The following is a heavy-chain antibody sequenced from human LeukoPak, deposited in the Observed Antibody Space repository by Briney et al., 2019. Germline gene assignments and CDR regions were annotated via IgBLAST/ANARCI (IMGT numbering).Heavy chain of an antibody. Sequence: PSETLSLTCTVSGGSISSYYWSWIRQPPGKGLEWIGYIYYSGSTNYNPSLKSRVTTSVDTSKNQFSLKLSSVTAADTAVYYCARSRQIQLWLEFDYWGQGTLVTVSS. D-gene: IGHD5-18*01. CDR3: ARSRQIQLWLEFDY. CDR2: IYYSGST. J-gene: IGHJ4*02. V-gene: IGHV4-59*01. CDR1: GGSISSYY.